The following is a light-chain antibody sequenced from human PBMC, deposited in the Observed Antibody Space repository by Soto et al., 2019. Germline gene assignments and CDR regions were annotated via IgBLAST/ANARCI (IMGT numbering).Light chain of an antibody. CDR2: GAS. CDR3: QQYNTWPLT. Sequence: EIVLTQSPGTLSLSPGERATLSCRASQGVTTNLAWYQQKPGQAPRLLIYGASTRATGIPARFSGSGSGTEFTLTISSLQSEDFAVYYCQQYNTWPLTFGGGTKVEIK. CDR1: QGVTTN. J-gene: IGKJ4*01. V-gene: IGKV3-15*01.